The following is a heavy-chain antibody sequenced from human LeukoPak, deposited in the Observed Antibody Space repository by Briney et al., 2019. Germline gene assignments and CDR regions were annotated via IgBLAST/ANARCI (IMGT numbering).Heavy chain of an antibody. CDR2: IDYSGST. V-gene: IGHV4-31*03. CDR1: GGSISGGGYY. Sequence: SQTLSLTCTVSGGSISGGGYYWSWIRQHPGKGVEWIGYIDYSGSTYYNPSLKSRASISVDTSKNLFFRKLSSVTAADTAVYSWARTLSSDCGGDCYSPHFDYWGQGTLVTVSS. CDR3: ARTLSSDCGGDCYSPHFDY. J-gene: IGHJ4*02. D-gene: IGHD2-21*02.